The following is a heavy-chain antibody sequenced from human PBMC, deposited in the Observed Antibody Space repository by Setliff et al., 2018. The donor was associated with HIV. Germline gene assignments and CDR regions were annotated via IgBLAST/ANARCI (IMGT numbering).Heavy chain of an antibody. CDR2: FYYNGDS. Sequence: SETLSLTCTVSGDSVNDRSYFWGWIRQPPGKGLEWIGTFYYNGDSRYNPSLKSRVTISVDTSKNQFSLNLSSVTAADTAVYYCARSYYNFANGYYYYYYMDVWGKGTTVTVSS. CDR1: GDSVNDRSYF. D-gene: IGHD3-3*01. CDR3: ARSYYNFANGYYYYYYMDV. J-gene: IGHJ6*03. V-gene: IGHV4-39*07.